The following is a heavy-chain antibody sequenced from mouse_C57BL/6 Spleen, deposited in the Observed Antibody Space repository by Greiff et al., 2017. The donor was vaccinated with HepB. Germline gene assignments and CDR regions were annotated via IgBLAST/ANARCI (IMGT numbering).Heavy chain of an antibody. CDR2: IDPSDSYT. Sequence: VQLQESGAELVKPGASVKLSCKASGYTFTSYWMQWVKQRPGQGLEWIGEIDPSDSYTNYNQKFKGKATLTVDTSSNTAYMQLSSLTTEDSAIYYCAREGFAYWGQGTLVTVSA. J-gene: IGHJ3*01. CDR3: AREGFAY. CDR1: GYTFTSYW. V-gene: IGHV1-50*01.